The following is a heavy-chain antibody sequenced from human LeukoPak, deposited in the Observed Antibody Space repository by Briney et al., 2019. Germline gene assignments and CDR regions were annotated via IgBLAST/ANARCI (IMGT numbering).Heavy chain of an antibody. V-gene: IGHV1-2*06. J-gene: IGHJ6*02. D-gene: IGHD3-3*01. Sequence: ASVKASCKASGYTFTGYYMHWVRQAPGQGLEWMGRINPNSGGTNYAQKFQGRVTMTRDTSISTAYMELSRLRSDDTAVYYCARDTIFGVLIESYYYYGMDVWGQGTTVTVSS. CDR3: ARDTIFGVLIESYYYYGMDV. CDR2: INPNSGGT. CDR1: GYTFTGYY.